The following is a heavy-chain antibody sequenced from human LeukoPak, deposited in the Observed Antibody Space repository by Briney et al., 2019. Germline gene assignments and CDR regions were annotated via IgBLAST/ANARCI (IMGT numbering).Heavy chain of an antibody. J-gene: IGHJ4*02. CDR2: ISWNSGSI. CDR1: GFTFSSYA. V-gene: IGHV3-9*01. D-gene: IGHD3-3*01. Sequence: GGSLRLSCAASGFTFSSYAMSWVRQAPGKGLEWVSGISWNSGSIGYADSVKGRFTISRDNAKNSLYLQMNSLRAEDTALYYCAKASNYDFWSGYYTFDYWGQGTLVTVSS. CDR3: AKASNYDFWSGYYTFDY.